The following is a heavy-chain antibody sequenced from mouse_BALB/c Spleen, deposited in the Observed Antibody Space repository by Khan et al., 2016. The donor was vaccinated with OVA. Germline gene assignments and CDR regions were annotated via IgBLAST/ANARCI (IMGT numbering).Heavy chain of an antibody. D-gene: IGHD1-2*01. Sequence: EVELVESGGGLVQPGGSLKLSCAASGFTFSSNTMSWVRQTPETRLEWVAYITNGGGNTYYPDTVKGRFTISRDNAKNALYLQMSSLKSEDTAMYYCARIPTFITTALDYWGQGTSVTVSS. CDR3: ARIPTFITTALDY. CDR2: ITNGGGNT. V-gene: IGHV5-12-2*01. J-gene: IGHJ4*01. CDR1: GFTFSSNT.